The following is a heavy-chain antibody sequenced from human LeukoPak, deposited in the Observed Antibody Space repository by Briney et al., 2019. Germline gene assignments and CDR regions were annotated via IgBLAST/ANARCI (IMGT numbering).Heavy chain of an antibody. CDR1: GGSISSSTYY. CDR2: IYYSGST. V-gene: IGHV4-39*07. CDR3: ARDVRGSSGRYYYYYMDV. D-gene: IGHD3-22*01. J-gene: IGHJ6*03. Sequence: PSETLSLTCTVSGGSISSSTYYWGWIRQPPGKGLEWIGSIYYSGSTYYNPSLKSRVTISADTSKNQFSLKLSSVTAADTAVFYCARDVRGSSGRYYYYYMDVWGKGTTVTVSS.